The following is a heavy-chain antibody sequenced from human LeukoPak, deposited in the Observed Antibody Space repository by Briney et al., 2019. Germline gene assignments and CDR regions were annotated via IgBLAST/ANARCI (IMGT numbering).Heavy chain of an antibody. D-gene: IGHD3-22*01. CDR3: TRHVYDSSGYSRNWFDP. CDR2: IRSKANSYAT. CDR1: GFTFSGSA. Sequence: GGSLRLSCAASGFTFSGSAMLWVRQASGKGLEWVGRIRSKANSYATAYAASVQGRFTISRDDSKNTAYLQMNSLKTEDTAVYYCTRHVYDSSGYSRNWFDPWGQGTLVTVSS. V-gene: IGHV3-73*01. J-gene: IGHJ5*02.